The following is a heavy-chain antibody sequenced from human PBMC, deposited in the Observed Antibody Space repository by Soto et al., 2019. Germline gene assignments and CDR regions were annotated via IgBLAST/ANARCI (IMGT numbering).Heavy chain of an antibody. CDR2: IRSKDLGGTE. CDR3: ARHARVGESLALNYYAVDV. J-gene: IGHJ6*02. V-gene: IGHV3-49*03. D-gene: IGHD3-10*01. Sequence: PGGSLRLSCTASGFTFSDYEMNWFRQAPGKGLEWVGFIRSKDLGGTEHYAASVRGRFTISRDDAKSVAYLQMDSLKTEDTGVYYCARHARVGESLALNYYAVDVWGQGTTVTVSS. CDR1: GFTFSDYE.